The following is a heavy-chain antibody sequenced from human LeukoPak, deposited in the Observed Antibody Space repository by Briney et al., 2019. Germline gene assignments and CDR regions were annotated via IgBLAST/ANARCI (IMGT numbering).Heavy chain of an antibody. CDR1: RFAFSRYA. CDR3: ARVVVTAILRYFDY. Sequence: GSLRLSCAASRFAFSRYAMTWVRQAPGKGLEWVSTISGSSGNTYYADSVKGRFTISRDNSKNSLYLQMNSLRAEDTAVYYCARVVVTAILRYFDYWGQGTLVTVSS. J-gene: IGHJ4*02. CDR2: ISGSSGNT. V-gene: IGHV3-23*01. D-gene: IGHD2-21*02.